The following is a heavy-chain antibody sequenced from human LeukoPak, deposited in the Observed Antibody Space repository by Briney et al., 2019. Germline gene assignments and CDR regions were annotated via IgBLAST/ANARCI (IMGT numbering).Heavy chain of an antibody. CDR3: AKDSIGYNGIYDAFDI. CDR2: IGGGGSPT. V-gene: IGHV3-23*01. J-gene: IGHJ3*02. Sequence: GGSLRLSCAASGFSFSSYAMNWVRLALGRGLEWVSHIGGGGSPTFYSDSVRGRFTISRDNSKGTLYLQMNSLRVDDTAVYFCAKDSIGYNGIYDAFDIWGQSTLVTVSS. D-gene: IGHD1-7*01. CDR1: GFSFSSYA.